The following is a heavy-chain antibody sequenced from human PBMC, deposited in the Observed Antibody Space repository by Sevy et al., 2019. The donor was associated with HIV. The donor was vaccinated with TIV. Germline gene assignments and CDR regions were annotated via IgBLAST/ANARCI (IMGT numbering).Heavy chain of an antibody. CDR3: ARVNCTNGVCFQGYDYYGLDV. V-gene: IGHV3-21*01. J-gene: IGHJ6*02. CDR1: GFSFSGYS. CDR2: IDTSSAYI. Sequence: GGSLRLSCAASGFSFSGYSFNWVRQAPGKGLEWVSSIDTSSAYIYYADSVKGRFTISRDNAKNSLYLQMSSLRAEDTAVYFCARVNCTNGVCFQGYDYYGLDVWGQGTTVTVSS. D-gene: IGHD2-8*01.